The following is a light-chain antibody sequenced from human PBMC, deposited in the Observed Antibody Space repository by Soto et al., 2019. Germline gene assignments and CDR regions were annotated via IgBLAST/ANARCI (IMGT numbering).Light chain of an antibody. CDR2: AAS. CDR3: QQSYSTPGT. Sequence: DIQMTQSPSSLSASVGDRVTITCRASQSISSYLNWYQQKPGKAPKLLIYAASSLQSGVPSRFGGSGSATDFTLIISSLQPEDFAAYYCQQSYSTPGTFGQGTRLEIK. J-gene: IGKJ5*01. V-gene: IGKV1-39*01. CDR1: QSISSY.